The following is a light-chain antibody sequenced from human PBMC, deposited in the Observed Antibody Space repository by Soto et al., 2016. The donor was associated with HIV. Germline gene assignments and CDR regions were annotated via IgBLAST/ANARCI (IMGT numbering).Light chain of an antibody. CDR1: NLGSKS. CDR2: DDG. CDR3: QVWGSTSDPWV. J-gene: IGLJ3*02. Sequence: SYVLTQPPSVSVAPGQTATITCGGNNLGSKSVHWYQQKPGQAPALVVYDDGDRPSGIPERFSGFNSGNTATLIISRVEAGDEADYYCQVWGSTSDPWVFGGGTKLTVL. V-gene: IGLV3-21*02.